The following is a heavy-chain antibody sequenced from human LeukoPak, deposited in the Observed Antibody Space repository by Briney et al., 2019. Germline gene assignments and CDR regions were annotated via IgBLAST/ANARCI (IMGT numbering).Heavy chain of an antibody. J-gene: IGHJ4*02. CDR1: GFTVSSNS. CDR3: AMATWVGGLDY. D-gene: IGHD1-26*01. Sequence: GGSLRLSCAVSGFTVSSNSMSWVRQAPGKGLEWVSVIYRGGSTYYADSVKGRFTISRDNSKNTLYLQMNNLRAEDTAVYYCAMATWVGGLDYWGQGTLVTVSS. CDR2: IYRGGST. V-gene: IGHV3-66*01.